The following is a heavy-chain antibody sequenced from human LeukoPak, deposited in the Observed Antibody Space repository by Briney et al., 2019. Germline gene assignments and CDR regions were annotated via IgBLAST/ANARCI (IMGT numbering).Heavy chain of an antibody. D-gene: IGHD1-26*01. V-gene: IGHV3-23*01. CDR1: GFTSSNYA. J-gene: IGHJ6*03. CDR3: AKDFSLGREGYYMDV. CDR2: ISGTGDAT. Sequence: GGSLRLSCAASGFTSSNYALSWVRQAPGKGLEWVSAISGTGDATWYPDSVKGRFTISRDRSTNTVYLQMNSLRAEDTAVYYCAKDFSLGREGYYMDVWGKGTTVTVSS.